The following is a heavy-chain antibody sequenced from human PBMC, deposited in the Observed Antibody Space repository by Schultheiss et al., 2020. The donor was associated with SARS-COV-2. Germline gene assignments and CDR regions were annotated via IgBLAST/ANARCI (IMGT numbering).Heavy chain of an antibody. D-gene: IGHD6-13*01. CDR1: GDSVSSNSAA. J-gene: IGHJ4*02. V-gene: IGHV6-1*01. CDR2: TYYRSKWYN. Sequence: SQTLSLTCAISGDSVSSNSAAWNWIRQSPSRGLEWLGRTYYRSKWYNDYTVSVKSRITINPDTSKNQFSLQLNSVTPEDTAVYYCASRLGIAASGALFDYWGQGTLVTVSS. CDR3: ASRLGIAASGALFDY.